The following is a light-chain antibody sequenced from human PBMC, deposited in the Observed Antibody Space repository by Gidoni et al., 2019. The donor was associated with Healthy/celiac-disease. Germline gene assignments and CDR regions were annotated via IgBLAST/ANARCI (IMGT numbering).Light chain of an antibody. CDR3: QQRSNWPLT. V-gene: IGKV3-11*01. CDR1: QSVSSY. CDR2: DAS. Sequence: IVLTQSPATLSLSPGERATLSCRASQSVSSYLAWYQQKPGQAPRLLIYDASNRATGIPARFSGSGSGTDFMLTISSLEPEDFAVYYCQQRSNWPLTFGGGTKVEIK. J-gene: IGKJ4*01.